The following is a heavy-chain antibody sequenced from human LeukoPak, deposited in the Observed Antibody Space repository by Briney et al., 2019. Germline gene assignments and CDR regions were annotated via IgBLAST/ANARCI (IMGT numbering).Heavy chain of an antibody. Sequence: GGSLRLSCEASGFTFSRYWMTWVRQAPGKGLQWLANIKPDGSEKYYVDSVKGRFTISRDNAKNSLYLQMNSLRAEDTAVYYCARGGSYCSSTRCYDTLGYFDLWGRGTLVTVSS. V-gene: IGHV3-7*01. J-gene: IGHJ2*01. CDR3: ARGGSYCSSTRCYDTLGYFDL. CDR1: GFTFSRYW. CDR2: IKPDGSEK. D-gene: IGHD2-2*01.